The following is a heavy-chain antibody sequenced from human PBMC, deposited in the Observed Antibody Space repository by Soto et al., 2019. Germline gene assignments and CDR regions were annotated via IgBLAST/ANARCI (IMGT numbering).Heavy chain of an antibody. CDR3: ARAISIIMAAPAY. Sequence: ASVKVSCKTSGYTFSNYAISGVRQAPGQGLEWMGWVSPYNGNANYTEKFQGRVSMTTDTSTTTAYMELTSLTSDDTAIYYCARAISIIMAAPAYWGQGTLVTVSS. V-gene: IGHV1-18*04. D-gene: IGHD2-8*01. CDR1: GYTFSNYA. CDR2: VSPYNGNA. J-gene: IGHJ4*02.